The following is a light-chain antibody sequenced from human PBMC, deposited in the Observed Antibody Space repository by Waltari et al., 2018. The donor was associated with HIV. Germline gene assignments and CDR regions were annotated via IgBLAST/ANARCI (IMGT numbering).Light chain of an antibody. Sequence: QSVLTQPPSASGTPGQRVTISCSGSSSNTGSNTVNWYQQLPGTAPKLLIYSNNQRPSGVPDRFACSKSGTSASLAISGLLSEDEADYSCAAWDDSLNGYVFGTGTKVTVL. CDR1: SSNTGSNT. V-gene: IGLV1-44*01. CDR3: AAWDDSLNGYV. J-gene: IGLJ1*01. CDR2: SNN.